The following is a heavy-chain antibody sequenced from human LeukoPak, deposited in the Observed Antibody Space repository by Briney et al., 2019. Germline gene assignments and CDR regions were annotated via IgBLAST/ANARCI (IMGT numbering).Heavy chain of an antibody. J-gene: IGHJ6*02. CDR2: IIPIFGTA. CDR1: GGTFSSYA. D-gene: IGHD4-17*01. V-gene: IGHV1-69*05. Sequence: ASVKVSCKASGGTFSSYAISWVRQAPGQGLEWMGGIIPIFGTANYAQKFQGRVTITTDESTSTAYMELSSLRSEDTAVYYCARDWGMTTVTTGHGMDVWGQGTTVTVSS. CDR3: ARDWGMTTVTTGHGMDV.